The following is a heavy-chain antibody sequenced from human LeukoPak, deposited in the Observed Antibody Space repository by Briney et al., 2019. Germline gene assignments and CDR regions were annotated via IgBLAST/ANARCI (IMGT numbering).Heavy chain of an antibody. J-gene: IGHJ4*02. CDR3: ARGDSGSYYFDY. D-gene: IGHD1-26*01. Sequence: QTGGSLRLSCAASGFTFSSHEMNWVRQAPGKGLEWVSYISSSGSTIYYADSVKGRFTISRDNAKNSLYLQMNSLRAEDTAVYYCARGDSGSYYFDYWGQGTLVTVSS. V-gene: IGHV3-48*03. CDR1: GFTFSSHE. CDR2: ISSSGSTI.